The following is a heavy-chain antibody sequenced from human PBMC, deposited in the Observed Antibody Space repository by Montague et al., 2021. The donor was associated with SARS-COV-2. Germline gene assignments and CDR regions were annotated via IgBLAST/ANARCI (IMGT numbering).Heavy chain of an antibody. V-gene: IGHV3-53*01. CDR3: ARDRRIVGALYYYYGMDV. CDR1: GFTVSSNY. CDR2: IYSGGST. D-gene: IGHD1-26*01. Sequence: SLRLSCAASGFTVSSNYMSWVRQAPGKGLEWVSVIYSGGSTYYADSVKGRFTISRDNSKNTLYLRMNSLRAEDMAVYYRARDRRIVGALYYYYGMDVWGQGTTVTVSS. J-gene: IGHJ6*02.